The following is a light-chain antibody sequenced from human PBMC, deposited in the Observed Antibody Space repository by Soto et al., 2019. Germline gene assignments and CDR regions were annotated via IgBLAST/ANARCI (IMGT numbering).Light chain of an antibody. J-gene: IGKJ4*01. Sequence: EIVLTQSPATLSLAPGERATLSCRASQTISTFLAWYQQKPGQAPRLLIYDSFNMATGVPARFSGSGSETHFTLSIDSLEPEDSGVYYCQQRDSWPPLSFGGGTRVEIK. CDR3: QQRDSWPPLS. CDR2: DSF. V-gene: IGKV3-11*01. CDR1: QTISTF.